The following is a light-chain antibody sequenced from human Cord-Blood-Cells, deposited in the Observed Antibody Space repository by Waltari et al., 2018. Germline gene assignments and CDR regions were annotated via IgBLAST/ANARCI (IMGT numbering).Light chain of an antibody. CDR1: SSDVGSYNL. CDR3: CSYAGSSTSV. J-gene: IGLJ2*01. Sequence: APTQPAPVSGSPGQSITISCTGTSSDVGSYNLVPWYQQHPGKAPKLMIYEGSKRPSGVSNRFSGSKSGNTASLTISGLQAEDEADYYCCSYAGSSTSVFGGGTKLTVL. V-gene: IGLV2-23*01. CDR2: EGS.